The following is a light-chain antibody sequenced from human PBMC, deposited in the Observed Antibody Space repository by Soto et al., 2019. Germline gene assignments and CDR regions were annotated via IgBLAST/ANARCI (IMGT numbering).Light chain of an antibody. V-gene: IGKV3-15*01. Sequence: EMVMTQSPATLSVSPGERATLSCRASQSVSSNLAWYQQKPGQAPRLLIYGASTRATGIPARFSGSGSGTDFTLTISRLEPEDFAVYYCHQYGSSPWTFGQGTKVDIK. CDR1: QSVSSN. CDR2: GAS. J-gene: IGKJ1*01. CDR3: HQYGSSPWT.